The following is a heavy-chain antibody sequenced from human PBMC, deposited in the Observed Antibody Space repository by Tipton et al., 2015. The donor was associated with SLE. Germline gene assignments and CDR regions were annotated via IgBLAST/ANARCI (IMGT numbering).Heavy chain of an antibody. CDR2: IKQDGSEK. D-gene: IGHD4-11*01. V-gene: IGHV3-7*01. CDR3: ARDYSNYWFDP. CDR1: GFTFSDYW. Sequence: SLRLSCAASGFTFSDYWMSWVRQAPGKGLEWVAKIKQDGSEKYYVDSVKGRFTISRDNTKNSLYLQMNSLRDEDTAIYYCARDYSNYWFDPWGQGTLVTVSS. J-gene: IGHJ5*02.